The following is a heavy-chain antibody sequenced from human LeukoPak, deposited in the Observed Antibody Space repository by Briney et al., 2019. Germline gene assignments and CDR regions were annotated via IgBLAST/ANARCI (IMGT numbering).Heavy chain of an antibody. J-gene: IGHJ4*02. CDR1: GFTFSTFA. V-gene: IGHV3-23*01. Sequence: GGSLRFSCAASGFTFSTFAMVWVRQPPGKGLEWVSSIFPSGGEIHYADSVRGRFTISRDNSKSTLSLQMNSLRAEDTAIYYCATYRQVLLPFESWGQGTLVTVSS. CDR2: IFPSGGEI. D-gene: IGHD2-8*02. CDR3: ATYRQVLLPFES.